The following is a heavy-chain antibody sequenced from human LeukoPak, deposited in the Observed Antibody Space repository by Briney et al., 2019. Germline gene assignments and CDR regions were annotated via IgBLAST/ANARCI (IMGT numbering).Heavy chain of an antibody. J-gene: IGHJ4*02. Sequence: SETLSLTCTVSGDSISSSSYYWGWIRQPPGKGLEWIGSIYYSGSTYYNPSLKSRVTISVDTSRNQFSLKLSSVTAADTAVYYCARGTTVVTPVDYWGQGTLVTVSS. CDR3: ARGTTVVTPVDY. CDR1: GDSISSSSYY. D-gene: IGHD4-23*01. V-gene: IGHV4-39*07. CDR2: IYYSGST.